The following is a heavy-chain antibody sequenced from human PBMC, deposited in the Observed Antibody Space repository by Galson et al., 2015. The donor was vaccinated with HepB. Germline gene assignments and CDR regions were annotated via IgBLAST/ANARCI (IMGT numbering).Heavy chain of an antibody. CDR1: GFTFSSYT. J-gene: IGHJ2*01. CDR2: ISTTGTTI. Sequence: SLRLSCAASGFTFSSYTINWVRQAPGKKMEWVSYISTTGTTIYYADSVKGRFTISRGNAENSVFPQMDSLRDEDTAVYYCVRVAVDTTIVRGYWYFDLWGRGTLVTVSS. D-gene: IGHD5-18*01. V-gene: IGHV3-48*02. CDR3: VRVAVDTTIVRGYWYFDL.